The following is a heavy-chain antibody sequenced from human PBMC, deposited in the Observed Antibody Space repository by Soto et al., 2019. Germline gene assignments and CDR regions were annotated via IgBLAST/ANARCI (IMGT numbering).Heavy chain of an antibody. J-gene: IGHJ4*02. CDR1: GYTFTSYG. Sequence: ASVKVSCKASGYTFTSYGISWGRQAPGQGLEWMGWISAYNGNTNYAQKLQGRVTMTTDTSTSTAYMELRSLRSDDTAVYYCARVDILATTLYYFDYWGQGTLVTVSS. D-gene: IGHD5-12*01. CDR3: ARVDILATTLYYFDY. CDR2: ISAYNGNT. V-gene: IGHV1-18*01.